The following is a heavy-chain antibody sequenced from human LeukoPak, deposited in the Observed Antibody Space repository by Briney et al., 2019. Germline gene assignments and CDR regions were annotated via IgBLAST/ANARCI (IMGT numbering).Heavy chain of an antibody. CDR2: INPNSGGT. J-gene: IGHJ3*02. D-gene: IGHD4-23*01. V-gene: IGHV1-2*02. CDR1: GYTFTGYY. Sequence: ASVKVSCKASGYTFTGYYMHWVRQAPGQGLEWMGWINPNSGGTNYAQKFQGRVTMTRDTSISTAYMELSRLRSDDTAVYYCARPTTVVTVAFDIWGQGTMVTVSS. CDR3: ARPTTVVTVAFDI.